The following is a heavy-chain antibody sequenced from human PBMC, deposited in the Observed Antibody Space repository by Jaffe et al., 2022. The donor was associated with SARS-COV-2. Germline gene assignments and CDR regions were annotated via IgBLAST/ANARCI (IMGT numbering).Heavy chain of an antibody. CDR3: ARDSPPRVGGTVSWYFDY. J-gene: IGHJ4*02. V-gene: IGHV3-30-3*01. CDR1: GFTFSSYA. CDR2: ISYDGSNK. D-gene: IGHD6-19*01. Sequence: QVQLVESGGGVVQPGRSLRLSCAASGFTFSSYAMHWVRQAPGKGLEWVAVISYDGSNKYYADSVKGRFTISRDNSKNTLYLQMNSLRAEDTAVYYCARDSPPRVGGTVSWYFDYWGQGTLVTVSS.